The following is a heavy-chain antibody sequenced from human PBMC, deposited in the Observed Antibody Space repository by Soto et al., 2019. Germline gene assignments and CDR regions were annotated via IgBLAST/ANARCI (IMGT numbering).Heavy chain of an antibody. Sequence: VQLQQSGPGLVKPSQTLSLTCAISGDSVSSNSAAWNWIRQSPSRGLEWLGRTYYRSKWYNDYAGSVKSRIIINPDTSKNQFSLQLNSVTPEDTAVYYCARATYYDSSGYCYPNFQHWGQGTLVTVSS. CDR2: TYYRSKWYN. CDR3: ARATYYDSSGYCYPNFQH. CDR1: GDSVSSNSAA. D-gene: IGHD3-22*01. V-gene: IGHV6-1*01. J-gene: IGHJ1*01.